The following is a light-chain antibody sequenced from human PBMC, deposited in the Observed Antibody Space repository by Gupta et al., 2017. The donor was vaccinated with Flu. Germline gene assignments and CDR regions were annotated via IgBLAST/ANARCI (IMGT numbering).Light chain of an antibody. J-gene: IGKJ2*01. CDR2: MGS. CDR3: MQALQTPYT. CDR1: QSLLLSDGYDY. V-gene: IGKV2-28*01. Sequence: IVMTQSQLSLPVTPGEPASISCKSSQSLLLSDGYDYLAWLLQKPGQSPHLLIHMGSSRASGVPDRFSGSGSGTNFTLKLSRVEAEDVGVYYCMQALQTPYTFGQGTKLDIK.